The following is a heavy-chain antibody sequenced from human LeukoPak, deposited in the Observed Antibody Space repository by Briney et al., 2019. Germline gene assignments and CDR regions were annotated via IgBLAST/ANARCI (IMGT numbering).Heavy chain of an antibody. J-gene: IGHJ4*02. Sequence: PGGSLRLSCAASGFTFSSYWMSWVRQAPGKGLEWVANIKQDGSEKYYVDSVKGRFTISRDNAKNSLYLQMNSLRAEDTAVYYCAKAYDFWSGYYKNFNYWGQGTLVTVSS. CDR2: IKQDGSEK. D-gene: IGHD3-3*01. V-gene: IGHV3-7*01. CDR1: GFTFSSYW. CDR3: AKAYDFWSGYYKNFNY.